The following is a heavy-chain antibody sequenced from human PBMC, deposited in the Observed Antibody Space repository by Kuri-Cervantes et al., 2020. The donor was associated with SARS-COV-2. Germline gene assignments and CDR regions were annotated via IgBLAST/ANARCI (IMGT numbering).Heavy chain of an antibody. CDR3: ASFGSGWYDDAFDI. J-gene: IGHJ3*02. CDR2: ISSSSSYT. Sequence: GGSLRLSCAASGFTFSDYYMSWIRQAPGKGLEWVSYISSSSSYTNYADSVKGRFIISRDNAKNSLYLQMNSLRAEDTAVYYCASFGSGWYDDAFDIWGQGTMVTVSS. V-gene: IGHV3-11*03. CDR1: GFTFSDYY. D-gene: IGHD6-19*01.